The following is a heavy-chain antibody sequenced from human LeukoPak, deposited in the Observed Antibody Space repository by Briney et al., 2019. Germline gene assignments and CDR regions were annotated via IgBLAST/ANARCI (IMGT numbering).Heavy chain of an antibody. CDR3: ANTGPAEYCSSTSCYRDQYFDY. Sequence: GGSLRLSCAASGFTFSSYAMSWVRQAPGKGLEWVSAISGSGGSTYYADSVKGRFTISRDNSKNTLYLQMNSLRAEDTAVYYCANTGPAEYCSSTSCYRDQYFDYWGQGTLVTVSS. D-gene: IGHD2-2*01. J-gene: IGHJ4*02. V-gene: IGHV3-23*01. CDR2: ISGSGGST. CDR1: GFTFSSYA.